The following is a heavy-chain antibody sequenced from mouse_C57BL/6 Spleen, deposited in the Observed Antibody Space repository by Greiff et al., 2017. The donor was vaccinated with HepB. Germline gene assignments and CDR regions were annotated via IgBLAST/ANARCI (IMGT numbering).Heavy chain of an antibody. V-gene: IGHV5-4*01. CDR2: ISDGGSYT. CDR3: AREGRNWDWYFDV. Sequence: EVHLVDSGGGLVKPGGSLKLSCAASGFTFSSYAMSWVRQTPEKRLEWVATISDGGSYTYYPDNVKGRFTISRDNAKNNLYLQMSHLKSEDTAMYDCAREGRNWDWYFDVWGTGTTVTVSS. D-gene: IGHD4-1*01. CDR1: GFTFSSYA. J-gene: IGHJ1*03.